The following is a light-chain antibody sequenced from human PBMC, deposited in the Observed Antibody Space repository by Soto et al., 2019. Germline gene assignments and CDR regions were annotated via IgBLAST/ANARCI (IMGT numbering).Light chain of an antibody. CDR2: DVN. CDR3: TSWTTSTTMI. Sequence: QSALTQPASVSGSPGQSITISCTGTRSDIGAYNFVSWYQQHPGEVPKLILYDVNVRPSGVSNRFSGSKSGNTASLTISGLQAEDVAEYYCTSWTTSTTMIFGGGTELTVL. J-gene: IGLJ2*01. V-gene: IGLV2-14*03. CDR1: RSDIGAYNF.